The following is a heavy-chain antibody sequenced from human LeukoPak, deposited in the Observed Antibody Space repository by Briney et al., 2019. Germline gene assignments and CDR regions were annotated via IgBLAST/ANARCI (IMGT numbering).Heavy chain of an antibody. CDR3: TRDGHGDGFLTGYSYFGMDV. Sequence: PERTLRLSCNASGLRRRNYSRNWVSKDPGKGLEWVSSITISSNYIYYADSVKGRFTISRDNAKNSLYLQMNDLRVEDTALYFCTRDGHGDGFLTGYSYFGMDVWGQGTTVTVSS. J-gene: IGHJ6*02. D-gene: IGHD3-9*01. CDR1: GLRRRNYS. CDR2: ITISSNYI. V-gene: IGHV3-21*01.